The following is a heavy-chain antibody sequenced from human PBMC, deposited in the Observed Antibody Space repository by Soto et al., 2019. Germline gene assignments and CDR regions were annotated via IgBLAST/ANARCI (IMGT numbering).Heavy chain of an antibody. CDR3: ARGDREDTAVVIGVRPGEYGVDV. J-gene: IGHJ6*02. CDR2: ISYNGGNR. CDR1: GFTFSNYA. Sequence: QVQLVESGGGVVQPGRSLRLSCAASGFTFSNYAMHWVRQAPGKGLECVAVISYNGGNRFYRDYVKGRFTISRDNSKNTVQLQMDSLRYEDAAVYYCARGDREDTAVVIGVRPGEYGVDVWGQGTTVTVSS. V-gene: IGHV3-30*04. D-gene: IGHD2-15*01.